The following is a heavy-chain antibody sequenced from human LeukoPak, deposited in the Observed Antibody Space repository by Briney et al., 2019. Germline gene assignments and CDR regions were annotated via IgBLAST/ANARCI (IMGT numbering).Heavy chain of an antibody. CDR1: GFTVSSNY. CDR2: IYSGGST. D-gene: IGHD3-10*01. Sequence: GESLRLSCAASGFTVSSNYMSWVRQAPGKGLEWVSVIYSGGSTYYADSVKGRFTISRDNSKNTLYLQMNSLRAEDTAVYYCAKNFGSGSYYYYGMDVWGQGTTVTVSS. V-gene: IGHV3-53*01. CDR3: AKNFGSGSYYYYGMDV. J-gene: IGHJ6*02.